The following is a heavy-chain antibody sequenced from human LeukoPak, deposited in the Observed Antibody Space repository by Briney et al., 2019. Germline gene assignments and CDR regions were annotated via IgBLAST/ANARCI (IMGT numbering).Heavy chain of an antibody. J-gene: IGHJ3*02. CDR1: GFTCSSYA. V-gene: IGHV3-23*01. Sequence: GGSLRLSCAASGFTCSSYAMSWVRQAPGKGLEWVLAISGSGGSTYYADSVKGRFTISRDNSKNTLYLQMNSLRAEDTAVYYCAKDLELRFSEWLSDAFDIWGQGTMVTVSS. D-gene: IGHD3-3*01. CDR3: AKDLELRFSEWLSDAFDI. CDR2: ISGSGGST.